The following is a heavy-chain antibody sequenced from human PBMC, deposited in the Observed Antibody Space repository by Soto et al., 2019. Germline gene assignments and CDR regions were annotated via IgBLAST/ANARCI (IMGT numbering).Heavy chain of an antibody. CDR3: ARGPRKNYYYYGMDV. CDR2: IWYDGSNK. J-gene: IGHJ6*02. Sequence: VQLVESGGVVVQPGGSLRLSCAASGFTFSSYGMHWVRQAPGKGLEWVAVIWYDGSNKYYADSVKGRFTISRDNSKNTLYLQMNSLRAEDTAVYYCARGPRKNYYYYGMDVWGQGTTVTVSS. CDR1: GFTFSSYG. V-gene: IGHV3-33*01.